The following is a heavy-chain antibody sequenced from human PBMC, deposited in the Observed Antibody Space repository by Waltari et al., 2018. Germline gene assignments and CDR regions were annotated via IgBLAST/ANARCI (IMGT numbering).Heavy chain of an antibody. V-gene: IGHV1-3*01. Sequence: QVQLVQSGAEVKKPGASVKVSCKASGYNFTSYAMHWVRQAPGQRLEWMGWINAGNGNTKYSQKFQGRVTITRDTSASTAYMELSSLRSEDTAVYYCARETRMTTVTTEYFDLWGRGTLVTVSS. CDR3: ARETRMTTVTTEYFDL. D-gene: IGHD4-17*01. J-gene: IGHJ2*01. CDR1: GYNFTSYA. CDR2: INAGNGNT.